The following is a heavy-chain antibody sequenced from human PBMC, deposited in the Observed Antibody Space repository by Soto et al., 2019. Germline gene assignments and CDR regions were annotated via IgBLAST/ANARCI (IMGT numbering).Heavy chain of an antibody. CDR1: GYAFTDYF. Sequence: QVQLVQSGAEVKKPGASVKVSCKPSGYAFTDYFIQWVRQAPGQGLEWVAWINPNDGGTNYAQKFQGRVAVTTDTSISTAYMELSRLTSDDTAVYYCAREPWDDGGATRDYWGQGTLVNVSS. D-gene: IGHD1-1*01. CDR3: AREPWDDGGATRDY. CDR2: INPNDGGT. J-gene: IGHJ4*02. V-gene: IGHV1-2*02.